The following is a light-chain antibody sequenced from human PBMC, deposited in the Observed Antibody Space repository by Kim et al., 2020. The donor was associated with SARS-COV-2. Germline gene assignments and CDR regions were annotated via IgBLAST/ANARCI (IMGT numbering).Light chain of an antibody. J-gene: IGKJ5*01. V-gene: IGKV3-20*01. CDR1: QSIGSTS. CDR3: QHYGNSLFT. CDR2: GVS. Sequence: SPGERATLSGRASQSIGSTSLSWYQQKTGQAPKVVIYGVSTRAPGMPDRFTGSGSGTDFTLTITRLEPEDFAVYYCQHYGNSLFTFGQGTLLEIK.